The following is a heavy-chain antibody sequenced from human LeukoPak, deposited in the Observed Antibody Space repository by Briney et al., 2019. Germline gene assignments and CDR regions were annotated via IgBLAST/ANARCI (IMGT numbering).Heavy chain of an antibody. D-gene: IGHD2-15*01. CDR3: ASGYSGRYYYYMDV. V-gene: IGHV4-59*01. CDR1: GGSISSYY. Sequence: SETLSLTCTVSGGSISSYYWSWIRQPPGKGLEWIGYIYYSGSTNYNPSLKSRVTISVDTSKNQSSLKLSSVTAADTAVYYCASGYSGRYYYYMDVWGKGTTVTVSS. J-gene: IGHJ6*03. CDR2: IYYSGST.